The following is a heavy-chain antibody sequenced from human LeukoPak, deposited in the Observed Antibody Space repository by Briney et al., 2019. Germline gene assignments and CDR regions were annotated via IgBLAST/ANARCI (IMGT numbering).Heavy chain of an antibody. V-gene: IGHV7-4-1*02. J-gene: IGHJ6*02. CDR1: GYIFTTYA. D-gene: IGHD5-18*01. CDR2: INTNTGNP. CDR3: ARVNVDSAMGSYYYYGMDV. Sequence: ASVKVSCTASGYIFTTYAVNWVRQAPGQGLEWVGWINTNTGNPTYGQGFTGRFVFSLDTSVSTAYLQISSLKAEDTAIYYCARVNVDSAMGSYYYYGMDVWGQGTTVTVSS.